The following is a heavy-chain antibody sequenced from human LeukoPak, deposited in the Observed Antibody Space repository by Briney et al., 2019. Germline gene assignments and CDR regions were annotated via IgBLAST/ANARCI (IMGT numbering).Heavy chain of an antibody. J-gene: IGHJ6*04. CDR3: ARSAASSSRDYYYGMDV. CDR2: INSGSNYK. V-gene: IGHV3-21*01. Sequence: GVLRLSCAASGFTFTSYTMNWVRQAPGKGLEWVSSINSGSNYKYYADSVKGRFTISRGNARSSLYLQMNSLRAEDTAVYYCARSAASSSRDYYYGMDVRGKGTTVTVSS. CDR1: GFTFTSYT. D-gene: IGHD6-13*01.